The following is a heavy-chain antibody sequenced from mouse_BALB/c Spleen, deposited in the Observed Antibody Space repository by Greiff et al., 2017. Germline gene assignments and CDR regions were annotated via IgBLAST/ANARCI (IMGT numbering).Heavy chain of an antibody. Sequence: VQLQQSGAELVKPGASVKLSCTASGFNIKDNYMHWVKQRPEQGLEWIGRIDPANGNTKYDPKFQGKATITADTSSNTAYLQLSSLTSEDTAVYYCARQLGPAFAYWGQGTLVTVSA. CDR2: IDPANGNT. CDR3: ARQLGPAFAY. CDR1: GFNIKDNY. D-gene: IGHD3-1*01. J-gene: IGHJ3*01. V-gene: IGHV14-3*02.